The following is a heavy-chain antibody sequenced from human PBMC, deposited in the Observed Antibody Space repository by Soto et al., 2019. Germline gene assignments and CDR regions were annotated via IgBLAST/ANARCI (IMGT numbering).Heavy chain of an antibody. D-gene: IGHD3-3*01. V-gene: IGHV4-39*01. Sequence: SETLSLTCTVSGGSISSSNYYWGWIRQPPGQGLEWIGSIYYSGSTYYNPSLKSRVTITVDTSKNQFSLKLSSVTAADTAVYYCARHKIWGDYYPNWFDPWGQGTLVTVSS. CDR3: ARHKIWGDYYPNWFDP. CDR1: GGSISSSNYY. CDR2: IYYSGST. J-gene: IGHJ5*02.